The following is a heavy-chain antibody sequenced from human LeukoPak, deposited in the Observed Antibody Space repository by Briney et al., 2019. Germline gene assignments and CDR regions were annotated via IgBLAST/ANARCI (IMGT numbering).Heavy chain of an antibody. CDR1: GFTFSSYG. CDR2: ISYDGSNK. J-gene: IGHJ4*02. CDR3: AREDQPRGTFDY. V-gene: IGHV3-30*03. Sequence: PGGSLRLSCAASGFTFSSYGMHWVRQAPGKGLEWVAVISYDGSNKYYADSVKGRLTISRDNSKNTLYLQMNSLRAEDTALYYCAREDQPRGTFDYWGQGILVTVSS. D-gene: IGHD2-15*01.